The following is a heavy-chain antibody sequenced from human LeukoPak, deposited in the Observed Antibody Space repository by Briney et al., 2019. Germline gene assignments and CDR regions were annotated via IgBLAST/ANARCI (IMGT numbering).Heavy chain of an antibody. J-gene: IGHJ4*02. Sequence: GGSLRLSCAASGSTFSDYAVNWLRQAPGKGLEWIPYIGRSTSKIYYADSVKGRFTISRDNAKNSLFLQMNSLRAEDTAVYYCAKEEYSYGSEPFDYWGQGTLVTVSS. V-gene: IGHV3-48*04. D-gene: IGHD5-18*01. CDR1: GSTFSDYA. CDR3: AKEEYSYGSEPFDY. CDR2: IGRSTSKI.